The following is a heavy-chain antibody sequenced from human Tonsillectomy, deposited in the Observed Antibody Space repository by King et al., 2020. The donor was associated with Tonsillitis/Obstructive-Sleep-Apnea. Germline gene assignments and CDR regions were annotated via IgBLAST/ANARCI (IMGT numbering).Heavy chain of an antibody. CDR2: ISGDGGST. CDR3: AKGYCSSTSCYNGGLDY. Sequence: VQLVESGGGVVQPGGSLRLSCAASGFTFDDYAMHWVRQAPGKGLEWVSLISGDGGSTYYADSVKGRITISRDNSKNSLYLQMNSLRTEDTALYYCAKGYCSSTSCYNGGLDYWGQGTLVTVSS. J-gene: IGHJ4*02. V-gene: IGHV3-43*02. CDR1: GFTFDDYA. D-gene: IGHD2-2*02.